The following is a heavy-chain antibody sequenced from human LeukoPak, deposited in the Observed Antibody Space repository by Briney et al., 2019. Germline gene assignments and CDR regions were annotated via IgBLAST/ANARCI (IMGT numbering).Heavy chain of an antibody. CDR1: GFTFSSYS. CDR3: AKDRDYYGSGSYYNGYYFDY. CDR2: ISGSGGST. D-gene: IGHD3-10*01. V-gene: IGHV3-23*01. J-gene: IGHJ4*02. Sequence: GGSLRLSCAASGFTFSSYSMNWVRQAPGKGLEWVSAISGSGGSTYYADSVKGRFTISRDNSKNTLYLQMNSLRAEDTAVYYCAKDRDYYGSGSYYNGYYFDYWGQGTLVTVSS.